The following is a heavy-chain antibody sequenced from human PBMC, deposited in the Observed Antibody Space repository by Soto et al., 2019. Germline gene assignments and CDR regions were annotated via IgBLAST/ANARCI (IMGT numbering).Heavy chain of an antibody. CDR3: GRVMIGTSRHTDSDY. J-gene: IGHJ4*02. CDR1: GASISSRDYY. V-gene: IGHV4-39*01. CDR2: IDYNGVT. D-gene: IGHD2-2*01. Sequence: KTSETLSLTCSVSGASISSRDYYWGWIRQTPGKGLEWIGNIDYNGVTYYNPSLKSRVTVSKDTSKNQFSLKVASVTAADTAIYYCGRVMIGTSRHTDSDYWGQGTQVPVSS.